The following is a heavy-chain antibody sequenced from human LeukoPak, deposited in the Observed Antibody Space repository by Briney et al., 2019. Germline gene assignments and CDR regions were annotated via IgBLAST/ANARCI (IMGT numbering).Heavy chain of an antibody. D-gene: IGHD6-13*01. Sequence: GGSLRLSCAASGFTFSSYNMNWVRQAPGKGPEWVSSITSSSSYIYYADSVKGRFTISRDNAKNSLNLQMNSLRAEDTAVYYCARDIIAAGLGEFDYWGQGTLVTVSS. CDR3: ARDIIAAGLGEFDY. J-gene: IGHJ4*02. V-gene: IGHV3-21*06. CDR1: GFTFSSYN. CDR2: ITSSSSYI.